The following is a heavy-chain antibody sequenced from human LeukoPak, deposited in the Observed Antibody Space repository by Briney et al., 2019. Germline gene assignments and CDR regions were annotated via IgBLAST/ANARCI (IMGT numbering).Heavy chain of an antibody. V-gene: IGHV3-23*01. Sequence: PGGSLRLPCAASGFTFSSYAMSWVRQAPGKGLEWVSAISGSGGSTYYADSVKGRFTISRDNSKNTLYLQMNSLRAEDTAVYYCARDQWLKGIAAAGNFDYWGQGTLVTVSS. CDR3: ARDQWLKGIAAAGNFDY. D-gene: IGHD6-13*01. CDR2: ISGSGGST. J-gene: IGHJ4*02. CDR1: GFTFSSYA.